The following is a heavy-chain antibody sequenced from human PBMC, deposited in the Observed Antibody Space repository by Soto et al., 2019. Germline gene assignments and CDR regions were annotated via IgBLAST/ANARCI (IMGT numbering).Heavy chain of an antibody. CDR3: AKGRGYCSSTSCYVGSDY. CDR1: GFTFSSYA. J-gene: IGHJ4*02. V-gene: IGHV3-23*01. D-gene: IGHD2-2*01. CDR2: ISGSGGST. Sequence: GGSLRLSCAASGFTFSSYAMSWVRQAPGKGPEWVSAISGSGGSTYYADSVKGRFTISRDNSKNTLYLQMNSLRAEDTAVYYCAKGRGYCSSTSCYVGSDYWGQGTLVTVSS.